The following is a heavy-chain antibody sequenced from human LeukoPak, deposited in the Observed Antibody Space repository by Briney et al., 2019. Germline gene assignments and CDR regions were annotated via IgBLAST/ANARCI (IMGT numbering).Heavy chain of an antibody. CDR1: GFTFSSYD. J-gene: IGHJ4*02. CDR3: AREWIRYLDY. V-gene: IGHV3-30*03. CDR2: ISYDGSNK. D-gene: IGHD5-18*01. Sequence: GSLRLSCATSGFTFSSYDMHWVRQAPGKGLEWVAVISYDGSNKYYADSVKGRFTISRDNSKNTLYVQMNSLRAEDTAVYYCAREWIRYLDYWGQGTLVTVSS.